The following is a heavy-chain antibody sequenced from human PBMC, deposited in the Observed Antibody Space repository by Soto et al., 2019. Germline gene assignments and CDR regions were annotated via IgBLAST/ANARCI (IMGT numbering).Heavy chain of an antibody. CDR2: ISENGGST. CDR1: GFTFSNYA. CDR3: AKRTSVPGGHLDDY. J-gene: IGHJ4*01. D-gene: IGHD4-17*01. V-gene: IGHV3-23*01. Sequence: EVQLLESGGGLVQPGGSLRLSCAASGFTFSNYAMSWVRQAPGKGLEWVSAISENGGSTYYADSVKGRFTISRDNSKSALSLQMNSLRAEDTAVYYCAKRTSVPGGHLDDYWSDGTLVTVSS.